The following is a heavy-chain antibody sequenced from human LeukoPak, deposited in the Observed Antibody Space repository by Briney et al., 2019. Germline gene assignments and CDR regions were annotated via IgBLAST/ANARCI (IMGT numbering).Heavy chain of an antibody. J-gene: IGHJ4*02. V-gene: IGHV1-69*13. CDR2: IIPVFGTT. CDR3: ARVSGYYDSGNYLRD. Sequence: SVKVSCKASGGTFTNYAFTWVRQAPGQGLEWMGGIIPVFGTTNYAQKFQGRVTITADESTTTAYMELRSLRSEDTAVYYCARVSGYYDSGNYLRDWGQGTLVTVSS. CDR1: GGTFTNYA. D-gene: IGHD3-10*01.